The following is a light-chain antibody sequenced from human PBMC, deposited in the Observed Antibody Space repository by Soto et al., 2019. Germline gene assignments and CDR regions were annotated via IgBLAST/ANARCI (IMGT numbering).Light chain of an antibody. V-gene: IGLV1-40*01. Sequence: QSVLTQPPSVSEAPGQRVTISCTGSSSNIGAGYEAHWYQQVPGTAPKLLIYENNNRPSGVPDRFSGSKSGTSASLAITGLRAEDEAEYYCLSYDSSLSGDVFGTGTKVTVL. CDR3: LSYDSSLSGDV. CDR2: ENN. J-gene: IGLJ1*01. CDR1: SSNIGAGYE.